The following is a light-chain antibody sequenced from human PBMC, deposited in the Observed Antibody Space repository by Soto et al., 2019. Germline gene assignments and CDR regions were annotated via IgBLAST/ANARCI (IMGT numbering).Light chain of an antibody. CDR1: QGISNY. Sequence: DIQMTQSPSSLSASVRDRVTITCRASQGISNYLAWYQQKPGKVTKLLIYAASTLQPGVPSRFSGSRSGTHSTPTIRSLQPEDGATHYCQKDSSAPRTFGQGTKVQI. V-gene: IGKV1-27*01. J-gene: IGKJ1*01. CDR2: AAS. CDR3: QKDSSAPRT.